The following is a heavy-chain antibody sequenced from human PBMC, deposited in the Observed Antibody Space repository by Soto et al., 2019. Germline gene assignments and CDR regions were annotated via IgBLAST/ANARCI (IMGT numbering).Heavy chain of an antibody. Sequence: EVQLLESGGGLVQPGGSLRLSCAASGFTFSSYAMSWVRQAPGKGLEWVSAISGGGGSTYYADSVKGRFTISRDNSKNTLYLQMNSLRAEDTAVYYCAKVYDSSGYYYYYGMDVWGQGTTVTVSS. CDR1: GFTFSSYA. V-gene: IGHV3-23*01. CDR3: AKVYDSSGYYYYYGMDV. J-gene: IGHJ6*02. D-gene: IGHD3-22*01. CDR2: ISGGGGST.